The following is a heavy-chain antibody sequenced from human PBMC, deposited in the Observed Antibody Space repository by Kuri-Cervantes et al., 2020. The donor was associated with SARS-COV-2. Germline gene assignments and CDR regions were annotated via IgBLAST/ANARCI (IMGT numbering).Heavy chain of an antibody. Sequence: ESLKISCTVSGGSISSYYWSWIRQPPGKGLEWIGYIYYSGSTNYNPSLKSRVTISVDTSKSQSSLKLSSVTAADTAVYYCARTPGDSSKVDYWGQGTLVTVSS. D-gene: IGHD2-21*02. CDR3: ARTPGDSSKVDY. CDR1: GGSISSYY. V-gene: IGHV4-59*01. CDR2: IYYSGST. J-gene: IGHJ4*02.